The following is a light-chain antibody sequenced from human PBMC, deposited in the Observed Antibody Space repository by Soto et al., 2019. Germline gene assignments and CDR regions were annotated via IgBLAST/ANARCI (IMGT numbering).Light chain of an antibody. CDR2: EDT. CDR1: KLGDKY. J-gene: IGLJ2*01. V-gene: IGLV3-1*01. Sequence: SYELTQSPSVSVSPGQTATITCSGDKLGDKYAYWYQQKPGQSPVVVIYEDTKRPSGIPERFSGSNSGNTATLTISGTQAMDEADYYRQAWDSSSVVFGGGTKVTVL. CDR3: QAWDSSSVV.